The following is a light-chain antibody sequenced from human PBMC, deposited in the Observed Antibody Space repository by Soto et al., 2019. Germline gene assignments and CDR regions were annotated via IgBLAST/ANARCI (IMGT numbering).Light chain of an antibody. CDR2: GTS. J-gene: IGKJ1*01. Sequence: ERVMTQSPATRSVSPGERATLSCRASQSVGSNLAWYQQKPGQAPRLLIYGTSTRATDIPARFSGSGSGTEFTLTISSLQSEDFAVYYCQQYNYWPRTFGPGGKVAI. V-gene: IGKV3-15*01. CDR3: QQYNYWPRT. CDR1: QSVGSN.